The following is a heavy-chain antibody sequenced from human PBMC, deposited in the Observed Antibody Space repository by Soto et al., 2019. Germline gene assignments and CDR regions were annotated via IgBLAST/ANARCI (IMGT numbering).Heavy chain of an antibody. J-gene: IGHJ4*02. D-gene: IGHD3-22*01. V-gene: IGHV3-23*01. CDR2: ISGSGGSS. CDR3: AKGGSYYYDSSGYYAN. Sequence: PGGSLRLSCAASGFTFTSYAMSWVRQAPGKGLEWVSAISGSGGSSYYADSVKGRFTISRDNSKNTLFLQMSSLRAEDTAIYYCAKGGSYYYDSSGYYANWGQGTLVTVSS. CDR1: GFTFTSYA.